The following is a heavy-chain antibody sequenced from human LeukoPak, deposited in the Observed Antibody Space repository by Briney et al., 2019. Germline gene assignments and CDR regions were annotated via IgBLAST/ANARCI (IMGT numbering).Heavy chain of an antibody. J-gene: IGHJ4*02. V-gene: IGHV3-23*01. D-gene: IGHD2-2*01. Sequence: GGSLRLSCAASGFTFSSHALSWVRQAPGKGLEWVSSLSGSGYNTYYADSVKGRFTISRDNSKNTVYLQMNSLRAEDTAVYYCAKDPYGTRYFDYWGQGNLVTVSS. CDR2: LSGSGYNT. CDR3: AKDPYGTRYFDY. CDR1: GFTFSSHA.